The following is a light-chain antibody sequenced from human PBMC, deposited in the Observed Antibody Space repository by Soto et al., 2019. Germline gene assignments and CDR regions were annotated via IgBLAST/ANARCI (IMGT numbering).Light chain of an antibody. V-gene: IGLV2-14*01. CDR1: SSDIGGYNY. Sequence: QSVLTQPASVSGSPGQSITISCTGSSSDIGGYNYVSWYQQHPGKAPKVMIYDVNNRPSGVSNRFSGSKSGNTASLTISGLQAEDEADYYCSSYINTSLVFGGGTKLTVL. J-gene: IGLJ2*01. CDR2: DVN. CDR3: SSYINTSLV.